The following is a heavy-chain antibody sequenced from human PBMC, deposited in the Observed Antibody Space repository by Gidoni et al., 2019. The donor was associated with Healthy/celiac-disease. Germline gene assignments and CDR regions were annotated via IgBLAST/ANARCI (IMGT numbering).Heavy chain of an antibody. J-gene: IGHJ4*02. CDR1: GGTFSSHA. CDR2: IIPIVGTA. CDR3: ARFCSSTSCYGFGAEY. D-gene: IGHD2-2*01. V-gene: IGHV1-69*01. Sequence: QVQLVQSGAEVKKPGSSVTVSCKASGGTFSSHAISWVRQAPGHGLEWMGGIIPIVGTATYAQKFQGRVTITADESTSTSYMELSSLRSEDTAVYYCARFCSSTSCYGFGAEYWGQGTLVTVSS.